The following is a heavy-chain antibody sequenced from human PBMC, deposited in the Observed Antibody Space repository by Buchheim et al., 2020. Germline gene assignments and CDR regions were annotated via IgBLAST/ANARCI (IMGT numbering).Heavy chain of an antibody. CDR1: GFTFSSYE. CDR3: ARPAGAGNTGGYFEY. CDR2: ISSSGSTI. V-gene: IGHV3-48*03. Sequence: EVQLVESGGGLEQPGGSLRLSCAASGFTFSSYEMNWVRQAPGKGLEWVSYISSSGSTIYYADFVKGRFTISRDNAQNSLYLQMNSLRAEDTAVYYCARPAGAGNTGGYFEYWGQGTL. J-gene: IGHJ4*02. D-gene: IGHD4-23*01.